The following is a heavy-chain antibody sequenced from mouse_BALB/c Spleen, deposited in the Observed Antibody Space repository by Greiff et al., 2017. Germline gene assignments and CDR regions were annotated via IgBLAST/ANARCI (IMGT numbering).Heavy chain of an antibody. J-gene: IGHJ2*01. Sequence: DLVKPGASVKLSCKASGYTFTSYWINWIKQRPGQGLEWIGRIAPGSGSTYYNEMFKGKATLTVDTSSSTAYIQLSSLSSEDSAVYCCARGYDGYSLYYFDYWGQGTTLTVSS. CDR3: ARGYDGYSLYYFDY. CDR1: GYTFTSYW. V-gene: IGHV1S41*01. D-gene: IGHD2-3*01. CDR2: IAPGSGST.